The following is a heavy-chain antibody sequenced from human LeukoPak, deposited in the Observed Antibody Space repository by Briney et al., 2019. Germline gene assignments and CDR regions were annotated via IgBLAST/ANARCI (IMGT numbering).Heavy chain of an antibody. CDR1: GFTFSSYA. J-gene: IGHJ4*02. Sequence: GGSLRLSCAASGFTFSSYAMSWVRQAPGEGLEWVSAISGSGGSTYYADSVKGRFTISRDNSKNTLYLQMNSLRAEDTAVYYCAKDHPRGYSYGPLSYWGQGTLVTVSS. D-gene: IGHD5-18*01. V-gene: IGHV3-23*01. CDR3: AKDHPRGYSYGPLSY. CDR2: ISGSGGST.